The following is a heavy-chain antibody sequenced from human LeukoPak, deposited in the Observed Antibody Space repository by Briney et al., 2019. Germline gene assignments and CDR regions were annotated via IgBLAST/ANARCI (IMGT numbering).Heavy chain of an antibody. J-gene: IGHJ3*02. Sequence: PGGSLRLSCAASGFTFSSYSVNWVRQAPGKGLEWVSSISSSSSYIYYADSVKGRFTISRDNAKNSLYLQMNSLRAEDTAEYYCASSYYGSGSYRAFDIWGQGTMVTVSS. D-gene: IGHD3-10*01. CDR1: GFTFSSYS. CDR2: ISSSSSYI. V-gene: IGHV3-21*01. CDR3: ASSYYGSGSYRAFDI.